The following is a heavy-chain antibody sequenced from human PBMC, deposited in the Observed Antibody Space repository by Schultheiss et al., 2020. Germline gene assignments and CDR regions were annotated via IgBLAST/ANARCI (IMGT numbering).Heavy chain of an antibody. D-gene: IGHD5-24*01. CDR3: ARGEMATIID. J-gene: IGHJ4*02. CDR1: GYSISSGYY. Sequence: SETLSLTCAVSGYSISSGYYWGWIRQPPGKGLEWIGSIYHSGSTYYNPSLKSRVTMSVDTSKNQFSLKLSSVTAADTAVYYCARGEMATIIDWGQGTLVTVSS. CDR2: IYHSGST. V-gene: IGHV4-38-2*01.